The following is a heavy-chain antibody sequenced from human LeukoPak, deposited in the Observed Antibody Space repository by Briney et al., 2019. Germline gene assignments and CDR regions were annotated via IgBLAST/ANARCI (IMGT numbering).Heavy chain of an antibody. J-gene: IGHJ1*01. CDR3: ALGYCGGGSCYAREYFQH. V-gene: IGHV4-31*03. Sequence: PSQTLSLTCTVSGGSISSGGYYWTWIRQHPGKGLEWLGYIYYSGSTYYNPSLKSRVTISVDTSKNQFSLRLSSVTAADTAVYYCALGYCGGGSCYAREYFQHWGQGTLVTVSS. D-gene: IGHD2-15*01. CDR1: GGSISSGGYY. CDR2: IYYSGST.